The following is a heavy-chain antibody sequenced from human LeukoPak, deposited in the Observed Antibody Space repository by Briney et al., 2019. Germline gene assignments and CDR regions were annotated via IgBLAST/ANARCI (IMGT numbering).Heavy chain of an antibody. J-gene: IGHJ3*01. CDR2: VNHSGQS. CDR3: ARRPDGFDF. CDR1: GGSFSGYH. Sequence: SETLSLTCAVYGGSFSGYHWSWIRQPPGKGLEWIGDVNHSGQSSYRSSLKSRVTISVDTSKNQFSLRLTSVTAADTAVYYCARRPDGFDFWGQGTMVTVSP. V-gene: IGHV4-34*01.